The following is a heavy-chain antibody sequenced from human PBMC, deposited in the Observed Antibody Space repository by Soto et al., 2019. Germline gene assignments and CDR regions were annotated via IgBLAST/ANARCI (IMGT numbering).Heavy chain of an antibody. CDR3: VKDRGGGYFDNWFDP. J-gene: IGHJ5*02. D-gene: IGHD3-22*01. CDR1: GCTFSSYG. Sequence: GGSLRLSCSASGCTFSSYGMHWIRQAPGKGLEYVSAISSNGGSTYYADSVKGRFTISRDNSKNTLYLQMSSLRAEDTAVYYCVKDRGGGYFDNWFDPWGQGTLVTVSS. CDR2: ISSNGGST. V-gene: IGHV3-64D*08.